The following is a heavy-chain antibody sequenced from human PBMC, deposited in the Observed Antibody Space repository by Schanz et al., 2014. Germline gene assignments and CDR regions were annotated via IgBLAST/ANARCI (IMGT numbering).Heavy chain of an antibody. D-gene: IGHD1-1*01. CDR3: AKIERNED. V-gene: IGHV3-23*01. J-gene: IGHJ4*02. Sequence: EVPLLESGGGLVQPGGSLRLSCAASGFTFGDYAMTWVRQAPGKGLEWVIVISGSGGSTYYADSVKGRFTISRDNSKNTLYLQMNSLRAEDTAVYFCAKIERNEDWGQGTLVTVSS. CDR2: ISGSGGST. CDR1: GFTFGDYA.